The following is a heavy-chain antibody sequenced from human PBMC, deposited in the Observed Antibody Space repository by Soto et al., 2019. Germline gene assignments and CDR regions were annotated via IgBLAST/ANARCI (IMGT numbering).Heavy chain of an antibody. J-gene: IGHJ6*02. CDR3: AKDRIAAAGTNWFRYYYYGMHV. V-gene: IGHV3-9*01. CDR2: ISWNSGSI. D-gene: IGHD6-13*01. Sequence: GGSLRLSCAASGFTFDDYAMRWVRQAPGKGLEWVSGISWNSGSIGYADSVKGRFTISRDNAKNSLYLQMNSLRAEDTALYYCAKDRIAAAGTNWFRYYYYGMHVWGQGPTVTVSS. CDR1: GFTFDDYA.